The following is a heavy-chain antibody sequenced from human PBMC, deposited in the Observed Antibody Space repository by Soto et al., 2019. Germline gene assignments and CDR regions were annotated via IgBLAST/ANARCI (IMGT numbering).Heavy chain of an antibody. Sequence: GAAVKVSCKASGGSLRTNPISWVRQAPGQGLEWMGGTGSGTGPGNHAQKFQGRLTVTADKSTSTVYMELTNLSSEDTAVYYCARRDSGGFYRFFDSWGQGTLVTVSS. CDR1: GGSLRTNP. J-gene: IGHJ4*02. V-gene: IGHV1-69*06. CDR3: ARRDSGGFYRFFDS. D-gene: IGHD2-15*01. CDR2: TGSGTGPG.